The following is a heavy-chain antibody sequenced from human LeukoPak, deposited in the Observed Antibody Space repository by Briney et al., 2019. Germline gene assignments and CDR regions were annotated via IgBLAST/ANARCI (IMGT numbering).Heavy chain of an antibody. Sequence: GGSLRLSCAASGFTFSSYAMHWVRQAPGKGLEWVAVISYDGSNKYYADSVKGRFTISRDNSKNTLYLQMNSLRAEDTAVYYCARGDQYYYGSGSYFDYWGQGTLVTVPS. V-gene: IGHV3-30*04. CDR3: ARGDQYYYGSGSYFDY. D-gene: IGHD3-10*01. CDR1: GFTFSSYA. CDR2: ISYDGSNK. J-gene: IGHJ4*02.